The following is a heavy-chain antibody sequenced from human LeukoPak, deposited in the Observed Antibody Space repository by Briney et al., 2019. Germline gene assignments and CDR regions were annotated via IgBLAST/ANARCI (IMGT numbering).Heavy chain of an antibody. D-gene: IGHD3-22*01. CDR2: IIPIFGTA. CDR3: ARVPQYYYDSSGYLEFDY. V-gene: IGHV1-69*13. CDR1: GYTFTSYH. J-gene: IGHJ4*02. Sequence: ASVKVSCKASGYTFTSYHMHWVRQAPGQGLEWMGGIIPIFGTANYAQKFQGRVTITADESTSTAYMELSSLRSEDTAVYYCARVPQYYYDSSGYLEFDYWGQGTLVTVSS.